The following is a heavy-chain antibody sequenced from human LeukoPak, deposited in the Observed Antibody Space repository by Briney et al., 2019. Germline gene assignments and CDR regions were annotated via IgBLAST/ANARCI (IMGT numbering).Heavy chain of an antibody. J-gene: IGHJ3*02. CDR1: GGSVSTIDYY. CDR3: ARGGLGNHKFFDI. D-gene: IGHD1-14*01. CDR2: VYYSGST. V-gene: IGHV4-39*07. Sequence: SETLSLTCTISGGSVSTIDYYWGWIRQPPGKGLEWIGSVYYSGSTYYNPSLKSRVTISVDTSKNQFSLKLNSVTAADTAVYFCARGGLGNHKFFDIWGQGTMVTVSS.